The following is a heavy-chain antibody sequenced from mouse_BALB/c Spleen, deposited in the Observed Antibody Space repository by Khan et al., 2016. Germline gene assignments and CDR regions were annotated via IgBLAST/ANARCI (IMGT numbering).Heavy chain of an antibody. CDR3: ARNMSTTWFAY. Sequence: QVQLKESGPGLVQPSQSLSITCTVSGFSLTSYGVHWVRQSPGKGLEWLGVIWCGGSTDYNAAFISRLSISKDNSMSQVFFKMNSLQANDTAIDYGARNMSTTWFAYWGQGTLVTVSA. CDR2: IWCGGST. D-gene: IGHD2-4*01. V-gene: IGHV2-2*02. J-gene: IGHJ3*01. CDR1: GFSLTSYG.